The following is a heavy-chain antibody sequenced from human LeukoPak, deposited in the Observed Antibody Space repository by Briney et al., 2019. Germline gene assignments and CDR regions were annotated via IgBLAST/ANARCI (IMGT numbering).Heavy chain of an antibody. CDR1: GGSISSYY. Sequence: SETLSLTCTVSGGSISSYYWSWIRQPPGKGLEWIGYIYYSGSTNYNPSLKSRVTISVDTSKNQFSLKLSSVTAADTAVYYCARDRYCSSTSCYGKYGMDVWGQGTTVTVSS. V-gene: IGHV4-59*01. J-gene: IGHJ6*02. CDR2: IYYSGST. CDR3: ARDRYCSSTSCYGKYGMDV. D-gene: IGHD2-2*01.